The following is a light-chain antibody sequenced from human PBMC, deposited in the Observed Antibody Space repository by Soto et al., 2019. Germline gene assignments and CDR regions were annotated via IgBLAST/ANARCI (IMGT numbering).Light chain of an antibody. Sequence: EVVLTQSPGTLSLSPGERASLSCRASQDIRSRDLAWYQQRPGQAPRLLIYHSSARATGIPERFSASGSGTVFTLTISRLEPEDSAVYFCQKYETSPYTFGQGTKLEIK. CDR3: QKYETSPYT. J-gene: IGKJ2*01. V-gene: IGKV3-20*01. CDR2: HSS. CDR1: QDIRSRD.